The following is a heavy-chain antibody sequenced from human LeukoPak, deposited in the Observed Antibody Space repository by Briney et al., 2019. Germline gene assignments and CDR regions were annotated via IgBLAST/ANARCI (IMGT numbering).Heavy chain of an antibody. CDR1: GFTFSNYW. J-gene: IGHJ4*02. Sequence: GGTLRLSCAASGFTFSNYWMHWVRQAPGKGLVWVSRINSDGSSTSYADSVKGRFTISRDNAKNSLYLQMNSLRAEDTAVYYCARDTVAAAGEDWGQGTLVTVSS. V-gene: IGHV3-74*01. CDR2: INSDGSST. CDR3: ARDTVAAAGED. D-gene: IGHD6-13*01.